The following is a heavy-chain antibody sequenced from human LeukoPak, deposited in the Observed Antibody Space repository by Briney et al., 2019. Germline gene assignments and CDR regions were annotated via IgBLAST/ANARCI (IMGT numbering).Heavy chain of an antibody. J-gene: IGHJ4*02. D-gene: IGHD3-9*01. Sequence: GSLRLSCAASGFTFSSYAMSWVRQAPGKGREWVSALSGSGGSTYYADSVKGRFSISRDNYKHTLYLQMNSLRAEDTAVYYCAKTQTGYQPYYFDFWGQGTLVSVFS. V-gene: IGHV3-23*01. CDR3: AKTQTGYQPYYFDF. CDR1: GFTFSSYA. CDR2: LSGSGGST.